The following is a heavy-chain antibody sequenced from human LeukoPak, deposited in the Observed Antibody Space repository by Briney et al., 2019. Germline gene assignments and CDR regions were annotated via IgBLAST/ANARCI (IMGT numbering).Heavy chain of an antibody. CDR2: ISGPGHFT. J-gene: IGHJ4*02. CDR3: AKLGTRRELRSYFDY. V-gene: IGHV3-23*01. CDR1: GFTFINYA. Sequence: TGGALRLSCAAAGFTFINYAMSWVRPAPGEGLEWGSGISGPGHFTNYADSVKGRFTVSRDNSENTLFLQMNSLRAEDTAIYYCAKLGTRRELRSYFDYWGQGIPVTTSS. D-gene: IGHD1-1*01.